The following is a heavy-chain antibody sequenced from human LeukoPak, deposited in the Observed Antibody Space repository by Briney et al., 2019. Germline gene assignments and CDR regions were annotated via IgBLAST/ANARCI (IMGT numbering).Heavy chain of an antibody. D-gene: IGHD3-10*01. CDR2: INPSGGST. V-gene: IGHV1-46*01. Sequence: ASVKVSCKSSGYTFTSYYMYRVRQSPGQGLEWMGIINPSGGSTSYAQKFQGRVTMTRDTSTSTVYMELSSLRSEDTAVYYCARDSGMVRGTVDYWGQGTLVTVSS. CDR3: ARDSGMVRGTVDY. J-gene: IGHJ4*02. CDR1: GYTFTSYY.